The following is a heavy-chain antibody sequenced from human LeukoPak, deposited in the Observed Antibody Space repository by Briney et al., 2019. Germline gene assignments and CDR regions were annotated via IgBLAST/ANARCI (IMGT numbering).Heavy chain of an antibody. J-gene: IGHJ5*02. Sequence: SETLSLTCTVSGGSISSHYWSWIRQPPGKGLEWIGYIYYSGSTNYNPSLKSRVTISVDTSKNQFSLKLSSVTAADTAVYYCAGETYYDFWSGCWFDPWGQGTLVTVSS. CDR2: IYYSGST. D-gene: IGHD3-3*01. CDR3: AGETYYDFWSGCWFDP. CDR1: GGSISSHY. V-gene: IGHV4-59*11.